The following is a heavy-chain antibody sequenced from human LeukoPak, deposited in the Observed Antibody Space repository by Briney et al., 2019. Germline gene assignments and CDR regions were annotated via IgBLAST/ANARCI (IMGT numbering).Heavy chain of an antibody. V-gene: IGHV4-59*01. CDR2: IYYSGST. CDR3: ATLAYPTLVATIIDP. CDR1: GGSISSYY. Sequence: SETLSLTCTVSGGSISSYYWSWIRQPPGKGLEWIGYIYYSGSTNYNPSLKSRVTISVDTSKNQFSLKLSSVTAEDTAVYYCATLAYPTLVATIIDPWGQGTLVTVSS. D-gene: IGHD5-12*01. J-gene: IGHJ5*02.